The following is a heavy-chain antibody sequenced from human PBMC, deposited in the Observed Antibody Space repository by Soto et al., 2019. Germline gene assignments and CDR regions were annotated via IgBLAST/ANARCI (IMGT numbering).Heavy chain of an antibody. D-gene: IGHD5-18*01. Sequence: ASVRVSCKASGGTFSSYAISWVRQAPGQGLEWMGGIIPIFGTANYAQKFQGRVTITADESTSTAYMELSSLRSEDTAVYYCARLGYVDTAMVDISMEDVWGQGTMVTVSS. CDR2: IIPIFGTA. V-gene: IGHV1-69*13. CDR1: GGTFSSYA. CDR3: ARLGYVDTAMVDISMEDV. J-gene: IGHJ6*02.